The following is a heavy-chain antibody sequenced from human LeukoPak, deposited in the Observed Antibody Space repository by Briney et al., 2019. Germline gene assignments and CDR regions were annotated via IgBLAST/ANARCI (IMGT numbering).Heavy chain of an antibody. CDR1: GGSISSYY. CDR3: ARENLAVAGTGWFDP. V-gene: IGHV4-59*01. Sequence: SETLSLTCTVSGGSISSYYWSWIRQPPGKGLEWIGYIYYSGSTNYNPSLKSRVTISVDTSKNQFSLKLSSVTAADTAVYYCARENLAVAGTGWFDPWGQGTLVTVSS. CDR2: IYYSGST. J-gene: IGHJ5*02. D-gene: IGHD6-19*01.